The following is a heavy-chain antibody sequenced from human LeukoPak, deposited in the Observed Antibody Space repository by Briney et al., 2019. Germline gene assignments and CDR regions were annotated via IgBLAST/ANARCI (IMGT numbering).Heavy chain of an antibody. Sequence: SWVRQPPGKGLEWIGYIYYSGSIYYNPSLKSRVTISVDTSKNQFSLKLSSVTAADTAVYYCARVVYGDYYFDYWGQGTLVTVSS. J-gene: IGHJ4*02. CDR3: ARVVYGDYYFDY. CDR2: IYYSGSI. V-gene: IGHV4-30-4*01. D-gene: IGHD4-17*01.